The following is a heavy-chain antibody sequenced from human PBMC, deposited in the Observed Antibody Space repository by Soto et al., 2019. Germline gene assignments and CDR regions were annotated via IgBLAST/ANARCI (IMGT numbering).Heavy chain of an antibody. V-gene: IGHV4-61*01. CDR2: MDYSGST. CDR3: ARAGTRLIEY. D-gene: IGHD3-10*01. J-gene: IGHJ4*02. Sequence: SETLSLTCTVSGGSVSSGSHYWSWIRQPPGKGLEWIGYMDYSGSTNYNPSLKSRVTISVDTSKNQFSLKLSSVTAADTAVYYCARAGTRLIEYWGQGTLVTVSS. CDR1: GGSVSSGSHY.